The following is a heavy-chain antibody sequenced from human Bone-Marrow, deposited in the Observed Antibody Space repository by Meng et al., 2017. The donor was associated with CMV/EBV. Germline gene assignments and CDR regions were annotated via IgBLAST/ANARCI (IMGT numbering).Heavy chain of an antibody. D-gene: IGHD2-2*01. Sequence: ASVKVSCKASGYTFTGYYMHWVRQAPGQGLEWMGWINPNSGGTNYAQKFQGRVTITRNTSTNTVYMGLSSLRFEDTAVYYCARGPPYCTSTRCFPYYYNGLDVWGQGTTVTVAS. J-gene: IGHJ6*02. CDR3: ARGPPYCTSTRCFPYYYNGLDV. CDR2: INPNSGGT. CDR1: GYTFTGYY. V-gene: IGHV1-2*02.